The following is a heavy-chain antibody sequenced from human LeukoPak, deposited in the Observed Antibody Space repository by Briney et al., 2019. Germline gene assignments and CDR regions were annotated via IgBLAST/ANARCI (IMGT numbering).Heavy chain of an antibody. CDR1: GYTFTSYG. V-gene: IGHV1-18*01. J-gene: IGHJ5*02. D-gene: IGHD3-22*01. CDR2: ISAYNGNT. Sequence: ASVKVSCKASGYTFTSYGISWVRQAPGQGLEWMGWISAYNGNTNYAQKLQGRVTMTTDTSTSTAYMELRSLRSDDTAVYYCARSEEADFYYRSGFWDEGWFDPWGQGTLVTVSS. CDR3: ARSEEADFYYRSGFWDEGWFDP.